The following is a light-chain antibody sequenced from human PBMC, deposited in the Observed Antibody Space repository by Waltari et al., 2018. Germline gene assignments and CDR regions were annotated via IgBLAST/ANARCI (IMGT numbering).Light chain of an antibody. J-gene: IGKJ1*01. V-gene: IGKV3-15*01. CDR1: QSVNRN. Sequence: DIVMTQSPATLSVFPGEGITLSCRASQSVNRNLAWYQQKPGQAPKFLISGASNRATGIPARFSVSGSGTEFTLTISSLQSEDFAVYYCQQYNNWPKTFGQGTKVELK. CDR3: QQYNNWPKT. CDR2: GAS.